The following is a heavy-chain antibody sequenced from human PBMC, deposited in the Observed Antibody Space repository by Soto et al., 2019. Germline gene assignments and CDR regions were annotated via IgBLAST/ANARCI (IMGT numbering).Heavy chain of an antibody. J-gene: IGHJ6*02. V-gene: IGHV4-4*02. Sequence: SETLSLTCAVSGGSISSSNWWSWVRQPPGKGLEWIGEIYHSGSTNHNPSLKSRVTISVDKSKNQFSLKLSSVTAADTAVYYCARGEYSSGWYGYYYGMDVWGQGTTVTVSS. CDR1: GGSISSSNW. CDR2: IYHSGST. CDR3: ARGEYSSGWYGYYYGMDV. D-gene: IGHD6-19*01.